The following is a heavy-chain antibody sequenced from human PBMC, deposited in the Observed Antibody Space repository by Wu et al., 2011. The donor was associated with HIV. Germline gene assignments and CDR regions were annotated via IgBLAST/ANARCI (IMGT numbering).Heavy chain of an antibody. CDR2: IIAMFGTA. V-gene: IGHV1-69*15. CDR1: GGTFRGYP. J-gene: IGHJ4*02. Sequence: QVQLVQSGAEVKKPGSSVRVSCKGSGGTFRGYPISWLRQAPGQGLEWMGRIIAMFGTASYAQKFQGRVTITADDSTSTAYMELRSLRSEDTAVYYCARDFGGDEEYWGQGTLVTVSS. CDR3: ARDFGGDEEY. D-gene: IGHD2-21*01.